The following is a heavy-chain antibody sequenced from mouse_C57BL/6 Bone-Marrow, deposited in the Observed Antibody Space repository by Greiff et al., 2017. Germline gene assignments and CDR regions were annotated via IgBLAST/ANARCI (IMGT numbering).Heavy chain of an antibody. CDR1: GFNIKDDY. CDR2: IDPENGDT. V-gene: IGHV14-4*01. D-gene: IGHD2-3*01. Sequence: EVQLQQSGAELVRPGASVKLSCTASGFNIKDDYMHWVKQRPEQGLEWIGWIDPENGDTEYASKFQGKATITADTASNTAYLQLSSLTSEYTAVYYCTCYGYYLYAMDYWGRGTSVTVTS. CDR3: TCYGYYLYAMDY. J-gene: IGHJ4*01.